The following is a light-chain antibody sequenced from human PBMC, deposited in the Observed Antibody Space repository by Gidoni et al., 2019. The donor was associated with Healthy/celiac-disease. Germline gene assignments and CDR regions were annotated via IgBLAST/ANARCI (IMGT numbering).Light chain of an antibody. J-gene: IGLJ2*01. CDR3: SSYTCSSTRV. Sequence: QSALTQPASASGSPGQSITTSCTGTTSDVGGYTYVSWYQQHPVKAPKLMIYDVSNRPSGVSNRFSGSKSGNTASLTISGLQAEDEADYYCSSYTCSSTRVFGGGTKLTVL. CDR2: DVS. V-gene: IGLV2-14*03. CDR1: TSDVGGYTY.